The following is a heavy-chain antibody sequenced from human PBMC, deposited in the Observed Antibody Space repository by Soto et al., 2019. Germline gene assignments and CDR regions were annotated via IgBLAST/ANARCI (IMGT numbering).Heavy chain of an antibody. CDR2: TYYRSKWKT. CDR3: VRLRGNSWLDS. Sequence: QVQLQQSGPGVVKPSQTLSLTCAISGDSVSSTSATWDWIRQSTSRGLEWLGRTYYRSKWKTDYAESVQGRITINADTSKTKLSLQLNSVTPDDTAVYYCVRLRGNSWLDSWGQGIRVTVSS. J-gene: IGHJ5*01. V-gene: IGHV6-1*01. CDR1: GDSVSSTSAT.